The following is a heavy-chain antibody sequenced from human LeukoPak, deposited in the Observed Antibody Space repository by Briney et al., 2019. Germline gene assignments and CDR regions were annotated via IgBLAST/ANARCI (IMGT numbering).Heavy chain of an antibody. CDR2: IYSGGST. D-gene: IGHD3-16*01. CDR1: GFTVSSNY. V-gene: IGHV3-53*01. J-gene: IGHJ4*02. CDR3: ARDVGDEGNY. Sequence: GGSLRLSCAASGFTVSSNYMSWVRQAPGKGLEWVSVIYSGGSTYYADSVKGRFTISRDNSKNTLYLQMSSLRTADTAVYYCARDVGDEGNYWGQGTLVAVSS.